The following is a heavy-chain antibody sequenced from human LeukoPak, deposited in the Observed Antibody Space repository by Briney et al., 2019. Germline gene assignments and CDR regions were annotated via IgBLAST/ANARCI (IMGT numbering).Heavy chain of an antibody. CDR1: GGSISSGGYY. J-gene: IGHJ4*02. CDR3: APQRGGLTRFDY. Sequence: PSQTLSLTCTVSGGSISSGGYYWSWIRQHPGKGLEWIGYIYYSGSTYYNPSLKSRVTISVDTSKNQFSLKLTSVTAADTAVYYCAPQRGGLTRFDYWGQGTLVTVSS. V-gene: IGHV4-31*08. D-gene: IGHD3-16*01. CDR2: IYYSGST.